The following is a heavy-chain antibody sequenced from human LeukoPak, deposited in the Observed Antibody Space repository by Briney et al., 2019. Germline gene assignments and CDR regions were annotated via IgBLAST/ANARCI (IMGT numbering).Heavy chain of an antibody. Sequence: ASVKVSCKASGYTFTGYYIHWVRQAPGQGLEWMGWINPNSGGSKYAQKFQGRVTMTRDTSISTAYMELSRLRSDDTAVYYCARSGHRTSCYQFWGQGTLVTVSS. D-gene: IGHD2-2*01. V-gene: IGHV1-2*02. CDR1: GYTFTGYY. CDR2: INPNSGGS. J-gene: IGHJ4*02. CDR3: ARSGHRTSCYQF.